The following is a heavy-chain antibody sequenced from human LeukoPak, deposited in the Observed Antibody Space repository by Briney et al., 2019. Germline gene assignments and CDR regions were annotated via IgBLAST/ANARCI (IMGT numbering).Heavy chain of an antibody. J-gene: IGHJ3*02. CDR3: AKVGPGIAAAGTHFGAFDI. CDR1: GFTFRSYG. V-gene: IGHV3-33*06. D-gene: IGHD6-13*01. CDR2: IWYDGSNK. Sequence: PGRSLRLSCAASGFTFRSYGRHWVRQAPGKGLEWVAAIWYDGSNKYYADSVKGRFTISRDNSKNTLYLQMNSLRAEDTAVYYCAKVGPGIAAAGTHFGAFDIWGQGTMVTVSS.